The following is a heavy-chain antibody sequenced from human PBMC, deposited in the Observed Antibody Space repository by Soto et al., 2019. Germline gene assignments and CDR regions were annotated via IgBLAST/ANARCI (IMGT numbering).Heavy chain of an antibody. Sequence: QVQLQESGPGLVKPSETLSLTCTVSGGSISSYYWSWIRQPPGKGLEWIGYIYYSGSTNYNPSLKRRVTISVDTSKNQFSLKLSSVTAADTAVYYCARELAVAGTHNWFDPWGQGTLVTVSS. CDR3: ARELAVAGTHNWFDP. J-gene: IGHJ5*02. V-gene: IGHV4-59*01. D-gene: IGHD6-19*01. CDR1: GGSISSYY. CDR2: IYYSGST.